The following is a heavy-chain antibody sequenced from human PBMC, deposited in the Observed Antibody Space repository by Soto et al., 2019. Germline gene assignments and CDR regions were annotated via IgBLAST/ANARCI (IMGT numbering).Heavy chain of an antibody. CDR3: VRDFPDRLDLFAY. V-gene: IGHV3-74*03. J-gene: IGHJ4*02. D-gene: IGHD1-1*01. Sequence: EVQLVESGGGLVQPGGSLRLSCAASGFTFSNHWMHWVRQAPGTGLVWVSHINKDGTGTTYADAVEGRFTISRDNAETTRYLQMNSLRVDDTAVYYCVRDFPDRLDLFAYWGQGTLVTVSS. CDR2: INKDGTGT. CDR1: GFTFSNHW.